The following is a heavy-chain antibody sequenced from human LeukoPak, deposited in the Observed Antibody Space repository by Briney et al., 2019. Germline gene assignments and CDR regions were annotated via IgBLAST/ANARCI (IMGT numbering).Heavy chain of an antibody. CDR3: ARENNGSYREFDY. D-gene: IGHD1-26*01. CDR1: GGSISSYY. J-gene: IGHJ4*02. Sequence: SETLSLTCTVSGGSISSYYWSWIRQPAGKGLEWIGRIYTSGSTNYNASLKSRVSMSVDTSKNQFSLKLSSVTAADTAVFYCARENNGSYREFDYWGQGTLVTVSS. CDR2: IYTSGST. V-gene: IGHV4-4*07.